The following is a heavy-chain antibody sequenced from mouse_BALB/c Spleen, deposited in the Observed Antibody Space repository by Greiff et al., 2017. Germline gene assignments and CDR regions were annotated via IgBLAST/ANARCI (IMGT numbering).Heavy chain of an antibody. D-gene: IGHD2-1*01. CDR1: GYTFTNYW. CDR3: ARENYGNYAGDY. CDR2: IYPGGGYT. J-gene: IGHJ2*01. Sequence: VKLQESGAELVRPGTSVKISCKASGYTFTNYWLGWVKQRPGHGLEWIGDIYPGGGYTNYNEKFKGKATLTADTSSSTAYMQLSSLTSEDSAVYFCARENYGNYAGDYWGQGTTLTVSS. V-gene: IGHV1-63*02.